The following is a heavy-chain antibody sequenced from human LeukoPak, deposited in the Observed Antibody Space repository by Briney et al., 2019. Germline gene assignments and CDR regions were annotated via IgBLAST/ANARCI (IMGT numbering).Heavy chain of an antibody. Sequence: KTGGSLRLSCAASGFTFSSYSMNWVRQAPGKGLEWVSSISSSSSSYIYYADSVKGRFTISRDNAKKSLYLQMNSLRAEDTAVYYCARGSPYDFWSGYQGDYWGQGTLVTVSS. CDR2: ISSSSSSYI. CDR1: GFTFSSYS. V-gene: IGHV3-21*01. D-gene: IGHD3-3*01. CDR3: ARGSPYDFWSGYQGDY. J-gene: IGHJ4*02.